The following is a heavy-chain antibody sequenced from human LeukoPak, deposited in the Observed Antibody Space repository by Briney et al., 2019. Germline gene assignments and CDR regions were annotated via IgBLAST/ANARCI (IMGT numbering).Heavy chain of an antibody. D-gene: IGHD3-3*01. CDR3: TTDFWSGYP. CDR1: GFTFSSYW. CDR2: IKSKTDGGTT. Sequence: GGSLRLSCATSGFTFSSYWMHWVRQAPGKGLVWVGRIKSKTDGGTTDYAAPVKGRFTISRDDSKNTLYLQMNSLKTEDTAVYYCTTDFWSGYPWGQGTLVTVSS. J-gene: IGHJ5*02. V-gene: IGHV3-15*01.